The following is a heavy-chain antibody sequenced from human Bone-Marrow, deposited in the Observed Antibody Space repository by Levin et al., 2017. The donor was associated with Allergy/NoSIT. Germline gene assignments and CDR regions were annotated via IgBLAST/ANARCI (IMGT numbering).Heavy chain of an antibody. CDR3: ARDRYSYGIDS. J-gene: IGHJ4*02. CDR1: GGSISSYY. V-gene: IGHV4-59*01. CDR2: IYSSGSI. D-gene: IGHD5-18*01. Sequence: PSETLSLTCTVSGGSISSYYWSWIRQPPGKGLEWIGYIYSSGSINYNPSLKSRVTISVDTSKNQFSLKLSSVTAADTAVYYCARDRYSYGIDSWGQGTLVTVSS.